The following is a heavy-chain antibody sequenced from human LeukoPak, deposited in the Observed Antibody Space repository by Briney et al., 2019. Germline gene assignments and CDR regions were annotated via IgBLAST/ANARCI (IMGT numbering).Heavy chain of an antibody. CDR3: ARGRRGSGSYYKDYFDY. V-gene: IGHV1-8*01. CDR1: GYTVTSYD. Sequence: ASVKVSCKASGYTVTSYDINWVRQATGQGLEWMGWMNPNSGNTGYAQKFQGRVTMTRNTSISTAYMELSSLRSEDTAVYYCARGRRGSGSYYKDYFDYWGQGTLVTVSS. J-gene: IGHJ4*02. CDR2: MNPNSGNT. D-gene: IGHD3-10*01.